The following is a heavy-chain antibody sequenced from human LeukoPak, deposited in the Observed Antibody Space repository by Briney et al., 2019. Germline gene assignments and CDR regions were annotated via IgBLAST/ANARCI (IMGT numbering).Heavy chain of an antibody. CDR1: GGSISSYY. J-gene: IGHJ4*02. Sequence: SETLSLTCTVSGGSISSYYWSWIRQPPGKGLEWIGYIYYSGSTNYSPSLKSRVTISVDTSKNQFSLKLSSVTAADTAVFYCARRYCSGGTCYGDYWGQGTLVTVSS. CDR2: IYYSGST. D-gene: IGHD2-15*01. V-gene: IGHV4-59*08. CDR3: ARRYCSGGTCYGDY.